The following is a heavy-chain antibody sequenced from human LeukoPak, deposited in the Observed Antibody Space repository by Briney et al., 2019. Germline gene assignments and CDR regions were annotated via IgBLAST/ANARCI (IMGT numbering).Heavy chain of an antibody. CDR3: AKDPGTSKYCGGDCPDY. J-gene: IGHJ4*02. CDR2: IIPILGIA. Sequence: SVKVSCKASGYTFTSYYMHWVRQAPGQGLEWMGRIIPILGIANYAQKFQGRVTITADKSTSTAYMELSSLRSEDTAVYYCAKDPGTSKYCGGDCPDYWGQGTLVTVSS. D-gene: IGHD2-21*02. V-gene: IGHV1-69*02. CDR1: GYTFTSYY.